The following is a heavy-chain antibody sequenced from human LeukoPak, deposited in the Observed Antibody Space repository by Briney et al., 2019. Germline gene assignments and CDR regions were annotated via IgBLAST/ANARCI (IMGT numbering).Heavy chain of an antibody. D-gene: IGHD6-19*01. CDR3: AKVQMGTGWTFDF. J-gene: IGHJ4*02. Sequence: GGSLRLSCAASGFTFRNYAMSWVCQAPGKGLEWVSSIDGTGDKRYYADSVKGRFTISRDNSKNTLYLQVNGLRAEDTAAYYCAKVQMGTGWTFDFWGQGTLVTVSS. CDR2: IDGTGDKR. V-gene: IGHV3-23*01. CDR1: GFTFRNYA.